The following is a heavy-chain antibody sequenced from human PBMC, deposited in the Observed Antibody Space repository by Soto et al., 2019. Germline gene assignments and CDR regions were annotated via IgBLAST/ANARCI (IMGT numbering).Heavy chain of an antibody. CDR2: IYYSGST. CDR3: ARDRDDYGGNFDY. V-gene: IGHV4-30-4*01. Sequence: PSETLSLTCTVSGGSISSGDYYWSWIRQPPGKGLEWIGYIYYSGSTYYNPSLKSRVTISVDTSKNQFSLKLSSVTAADTAVYYCARDRDDYGGNFDYWGQGTLVTVSS. J-gene: IGHJ4*02. CDR1: GGSISSGDYY. D-gene: IGHD4-17*01.